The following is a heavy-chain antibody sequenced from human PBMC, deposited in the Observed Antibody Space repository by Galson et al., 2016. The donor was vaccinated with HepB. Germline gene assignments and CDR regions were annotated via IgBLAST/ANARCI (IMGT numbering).Heavy chain of an antibody. CDR3: GRGLYNSGGALDF. D-gene: IGHD6-19*01. Sequence: SVKVSCKASGDSFSFYSVYWVRQAPGQGLEWMGGTIPLTKTTNYAQRFQGRLTISADESASTADMELSSLTSEDTAVYYCGRGLYNSGGALDFWGQGTLVTVSS. J-gene: IGHJ4*02. CDR1: GDSFSFYS. V-gene: IGHV1-69*13. CDR2: TIPLTKTT.